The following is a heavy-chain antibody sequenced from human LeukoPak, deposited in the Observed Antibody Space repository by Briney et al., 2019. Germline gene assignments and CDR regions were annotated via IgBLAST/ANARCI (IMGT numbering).Heavy chain of an antibody. D-gene: IGHD6-19*01. V-gene: IGHV3-30*04. CDR2: ISYDGSDK. J-gene: IGHJ4*02. CDR1: GFTFSSYA. CDR3: ARAVYRSGGYYFDY. Sequence: GGSLRLSCAASGFTFSSYAMQWVRQAPGKGLGWVAVISYDGSDKNYADSVKGRFTISRDNSKNTLYLQMNSLRADDTAVYYCARAVYRSGGYYFDYWGQGTLVIVSS.